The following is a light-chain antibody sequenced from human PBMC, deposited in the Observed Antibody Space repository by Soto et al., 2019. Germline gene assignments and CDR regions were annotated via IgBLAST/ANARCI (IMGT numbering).Light chain of an antibody. J-gene: IGLJ3*02. CDR3: TSYTSSTTV. Sequence: QSALAQPASVSGSPGQSITIPCTGTSSDVGAFRYVSWYQQHPGKAPKLMIYEVNNRPSGVSNRFSGSKSGNTASLTISGLQAEDEAEYYCTSYTSSTTVFGGGTKVTVL. V-gene: IGLV2-14*03. CDR2: EVN. CDR1: SSDVGAFRY.